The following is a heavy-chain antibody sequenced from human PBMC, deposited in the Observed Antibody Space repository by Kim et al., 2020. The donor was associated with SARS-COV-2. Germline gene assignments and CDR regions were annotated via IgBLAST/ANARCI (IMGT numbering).Heavy chain of an antibody. CDR3: ARAGYGDYGYYYYYGMDV. CDR1: GGSISSYY. V-gene: IGHV4-59*13. Sequence: SETLSLTCTVSGGSISSYYWSWIRQPPGKGLEWIGYIYYSGSTNYNPSLKSRVTISVDTSKNQFSLKLSSVTAADTAVYYCARAGYGDYGYYYYYGMDVWGQGTTVTVSS. J-gene: IGHJ6*02. D-gene: IGHD4-17*01. CDR2: IYYSGST.